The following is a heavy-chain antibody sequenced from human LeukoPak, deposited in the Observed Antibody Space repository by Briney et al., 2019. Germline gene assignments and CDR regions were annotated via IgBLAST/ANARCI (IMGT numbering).Heavy chain of an antibody. CDR1: GVSISTYY. CDR3: ARDDYDYVWGSYRSTFDY. J-gene: IGHJ4*02. CDR2: IYYGGST. D-gene: IGHD3-16*02. Sequence: AETLSLTCTVSGVSISTYYWSWIRQPPGKGLEWIGSIYYGGSTYYNPALKRRGTIFLDTSKNHFSLMLSSVTAADADVYYCARDDYDYVWGSYRSTFDYWGQGTLVPVSS. V-gene: IGHV4-39*02.